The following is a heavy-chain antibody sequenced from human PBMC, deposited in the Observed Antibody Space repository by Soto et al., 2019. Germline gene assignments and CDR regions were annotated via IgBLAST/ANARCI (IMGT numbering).Heavy chain of an antibody. J-gene: IGHJ4*02. Sequence: GGSLRLSCAASGFTFSTNAMSRVRQAPGKGLEWVSTITGSGGSTYYADSVKGRFTISRDNSKNTLFLQMNSLRAEDTAVYYCARGLNKAALSFEYWGQGTLVTVSS. V-gene: IGHV3-23*01. CDR2: ITGSGGST. D-gene: IGHD6-25*01. CDR1: GFTFSTNA. CDR3: ARGLNKAALSFEY.